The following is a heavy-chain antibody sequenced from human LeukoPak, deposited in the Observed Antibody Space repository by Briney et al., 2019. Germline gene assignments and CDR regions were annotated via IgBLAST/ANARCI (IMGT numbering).Heavy chain of an antibody. CDR1: GGSISSYY. CDR2: IYTSGYT. J-gene: IGHJ6*03. CDR3: AARVVVAATQDYYYYYYMDV. D-gene: IGHD2-15*01. Sequence: SETLSLTCTVSGGSISSYYWTWIRQPAGKGLEWIGRIYTSGYTYYNPSLKSRVTISVDTSKNQFSLKLSSVTAADTAVYYCAARVVVAATQDYYYYYYMDVWGKGTTVTVSS. V-gene: IGHV4-4*07.